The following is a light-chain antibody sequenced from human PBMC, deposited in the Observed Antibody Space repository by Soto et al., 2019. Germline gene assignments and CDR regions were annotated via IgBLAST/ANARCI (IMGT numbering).Light chain of an antibody. J-gene: IGKJ1*01. CDR1: QSVSSIY. V-gene: IGKV3-20*01. Sequence: EIGLTQSPGTLSLSPGERATLSCGGSQSVSSIYLAWYQQKPGQAPRLLIYAASSRATGIPERFSGTGYGTDLTLTISRMEHEDFEVYLCQQYKDWTRTFGQGTKVDIK. CDR3: QQYKDWTRT. CDR2: AAS.